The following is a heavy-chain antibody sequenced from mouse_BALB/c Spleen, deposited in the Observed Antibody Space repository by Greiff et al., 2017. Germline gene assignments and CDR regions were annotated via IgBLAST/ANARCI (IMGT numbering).Heavy chain of an antibody. CDR1: GYTFTDYW. D-gene: IGHD1-1*01. V-gene: IGHV1-69*01. CDR2: IDTSDSYT. CDR3: ARDYYCYFDY. J-gene: IGHJ2*01. Sequence: QVQLKQPGAELVMPGASVKMSCTASGYTFTDYWMHWVQQRPGQGLEWIGAIDTSDSYTSYNQKFKGKATLTVDESSSTAYMQLSSLTSEDSAVYYCARDYYCYFDYWGQGTTLTVSS.